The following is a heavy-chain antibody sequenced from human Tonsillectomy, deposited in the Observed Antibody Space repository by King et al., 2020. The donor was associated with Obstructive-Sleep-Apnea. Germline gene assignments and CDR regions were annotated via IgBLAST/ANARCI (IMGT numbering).Heavy chain of an antibody. CDR3: ARDPPYSSGWDNAFDI. CDR2: IIPILGIA. CDR1: GGTFSSYA. V-gene: IGHV1-69*10. D-gene: IGHD6-19*01. J-gene: IGHJ3*02. Sequence: VQLVQSGAEVKKPGSSVKVSCKASGGTFSSYAISWVRQAPGQGLVWMGGIIPILGIANYAQKFQGRVTITADKSTSTAYMELSSLRSEDTAVYYCARDPPYSSGWDNAFDIWGQGTMVTVSS.